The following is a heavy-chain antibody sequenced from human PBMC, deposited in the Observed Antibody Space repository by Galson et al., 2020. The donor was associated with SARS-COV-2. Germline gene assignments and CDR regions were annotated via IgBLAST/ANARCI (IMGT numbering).Heavy chain of an antibody. Sequence: GESLKISCAASGFTVSSRYISWVRQAPGKGLEWVSLIYPTVNTFYAASVKGRFTVSRDNSRNTLFLQMNSLRAEDTAVYYCLREGDTINQDYWGQGTLVTVSS. CDR1: GFTVSSRY. V-gene: IGHV3-53*01. D-gene: IGHD3-10*01. CDR2: IYPTVNT. CDR3: LREGDTINQDY. J-gene: IGHJ4*02.